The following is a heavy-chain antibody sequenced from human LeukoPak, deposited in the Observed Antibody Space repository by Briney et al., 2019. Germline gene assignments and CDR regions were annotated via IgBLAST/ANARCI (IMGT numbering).Heavy chain of an antibody. Sequence: GGSLRLSCAASGFTFSSYSMNWVRQAPGKGLEWVSSISSSSSYIYYADSVKGRFTISRDNAKNSLYLQMNSLRAEDTAVYYCARGSIAVVVAATPYDCWGQGTLVTVSS. CDR2: ISSSSSYI. D-gene: IGHD2-15*01. CDR1: GFTFSSYS. V-gene: IGHV3-21*01. J-gene: IGHJ4*02. CDR3: ARGSIAVVVAATPYDC.